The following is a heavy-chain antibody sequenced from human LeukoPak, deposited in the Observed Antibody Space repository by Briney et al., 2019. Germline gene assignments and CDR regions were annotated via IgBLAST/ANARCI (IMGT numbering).Heavy chain of an antibody. D-gene: IGHD6-13*01. CDR3: ARDQRYISRKTRYYYMDV. J-gene: IGHJ6*03. CDR1: GFIFSGYW. Sequence: GGSLRLSCAASGFIFSGYWMRWVRQAPGKGLEWVANIKEDGSEEYYVDSVKGRFTISRDNAKNSLYLQMNSLRAEDTAVYYCARDQRYISRKTRYYYMDVWGKGTTVTVSS. CDR2: IKEDGSEE. V-gene: IGHV3-7*01.